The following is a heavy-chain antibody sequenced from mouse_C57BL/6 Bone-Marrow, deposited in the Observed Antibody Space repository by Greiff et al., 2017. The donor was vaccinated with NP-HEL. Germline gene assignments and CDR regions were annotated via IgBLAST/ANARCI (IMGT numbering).Heavy chain of an antibody. Sequence: VQLQQSGAELVRPGASVKLSCTASGFNIKDDYMHWVKQRPEQGLEWIGWIDPENGDTENASKFQGKATITADTSSNTAYLQLSSLTSEDTAVYYCTTGYGRGYWGQGTTLTVSS. CDR1: GFNIKDDY. CDR3: TTGYGRGY. D-gene: IGHD1-1*01. J-gene: IGHJ2*01. CDR2: IDPENGDT. V-gene: IGHV14-4*01.